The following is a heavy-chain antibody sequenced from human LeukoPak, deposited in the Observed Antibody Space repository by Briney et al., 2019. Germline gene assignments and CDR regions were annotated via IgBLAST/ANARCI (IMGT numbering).Heavy chain of an antibody. CDR2: ISWNSRTI. D-gene: IGHD4-17*01. Sequence: PGGSLRLSCAASGFIFDDYATHWVRQAPGKGLEWVSGISWNSRTIGYVDSVKGRFTISRDNAKNSLYLQMNSLRAEDTALYYCAKDEHGNYGTIDYWGQGTLVTVSS. V-gene: IGHV3-9*01. CDR1: GFIFDDYA. J-gene: IGHJ4*02. CDR3: AKDEHGNYGTIDY.